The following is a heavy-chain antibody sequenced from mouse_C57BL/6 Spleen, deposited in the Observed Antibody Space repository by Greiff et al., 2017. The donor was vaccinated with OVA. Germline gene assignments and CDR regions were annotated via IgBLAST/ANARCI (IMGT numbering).Heavy chain of an antibody. D-gene: IGHD2-4*01. CDR2: IYPGAGDT. CDR1: GYAFSSSW. CDR3: ARNYYDYDGPFAY. V-gene: IGHV1-82*01. J-gene: IGHJ3*01. Sequence: QVQLQQSGPELVKPGASVKISCKASGYAFSSSWMNWVKQRPGKGLEWIGRIYPGAGDTNYNGKFKGKATLTADKSSSTAYMQLSSLTSEDSSVYFCARNYYDYDGPFAYWGQGTLVTVSA.